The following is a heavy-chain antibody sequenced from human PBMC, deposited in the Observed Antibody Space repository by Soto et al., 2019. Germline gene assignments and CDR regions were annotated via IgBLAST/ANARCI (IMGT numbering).Heavy chain of an antibody. CDR3: ARGIQLWLSDYYYMDV. CDR2: IYYSGST. Sequence: QVQLQESGPGLVKPSETLSLTCTVSGGSISSYYWSWIRQPPGKGLEWIGYIYYSGSTNYNPSLKSRVTISVDTSKNQCSLKLSSVTAADTAVYYCARGIQLWLSDYYYMDVWGKGTTVTVSS. D-gene: IGHD5-18*01. CDR1: GGSISSYY. J-gene: IGHJ6*03. V-gene: IGHV4-59*01.